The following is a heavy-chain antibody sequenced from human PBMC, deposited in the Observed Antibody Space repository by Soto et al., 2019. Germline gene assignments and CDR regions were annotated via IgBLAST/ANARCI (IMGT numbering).Heavy chain of an antibody. CDR3: AKEGRGWGGGKLELLLSNWFDP. D-gene: IGHD1-7*01. Sequence: GGSLRLSCAASGFTFSSYGMHWVRQAPGKGLEWVAVISYDGSNKYYADSVKGRFTISRDNSKNTLYLQMNSLRAEDTAVYYCAKEGRGWGGGKLELLLSNWFDPWGQGTLVTVSS. J-gene: IGHJ5*02. CDR1: GFTFSSYG. V-gene: IGHV3-30*18. CDR2: ISYDGSNK.